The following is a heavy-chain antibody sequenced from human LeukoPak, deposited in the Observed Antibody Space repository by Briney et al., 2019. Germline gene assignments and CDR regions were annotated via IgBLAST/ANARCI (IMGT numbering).Heavy chain of an antibody. CDR3: AKDFGRNLGGPGY. CDR1: GYTFTGYY. Sequence: GASVKVSCKASGYTFTGYYMHWVRQAPGQGLEWMGWINPNSGGTNYAQKFQGRVTMTRDTSISTAYMELRRLRSDDTAVYYCAKDFGRNLGGPGYWGRGTLVIVPS. V-gene: IGHV1-2*02. J-gene: IGHJ4*02. D-gene: IGHD1-14*01. CDR2: INPNSGGT.